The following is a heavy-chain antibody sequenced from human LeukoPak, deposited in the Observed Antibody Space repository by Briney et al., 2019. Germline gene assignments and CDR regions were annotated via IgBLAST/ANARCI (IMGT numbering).Heavy chain of an antibody. J-gene: IGHJ4*02. CDR3: ARESIGGSYSGPHDY. D-gene: IGHD1-26*01. CDR1: GSTFTFCY. Sequence: ASVTVSFTASGSTFTFCYKHWVRHPPGQGQERMGWISPNSGDTNYAQKFQGTVTMTRDTSISTAYMELSSLRSDNTAVYYCARESIGGSYSGPHDYWGQGTLVTVSS. V-gene: IGHV1-2*02. CDR2: ISPNSGDT.